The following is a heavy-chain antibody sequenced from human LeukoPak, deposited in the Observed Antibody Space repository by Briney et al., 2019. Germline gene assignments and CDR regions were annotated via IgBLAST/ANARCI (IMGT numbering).Heavy chain of an antibody. V-gene: IGHV4-4*07. CDR2: VYSSGST. D-gene: IGHD1-1*01. CDR1: GGSISSYY. Sequence: SGTLSLTCTVSGGSISSYYWSWIRQPAGKGLEWIGRVYSSGSTNHNPSLKSRVTMSVDTSKNQFSLKLSSVTAADTAVYYCARDFRTTGNLIHYYYYYMDVWGKGTTVTVSS. J-gene: IGHJ6*03. CDR3: ARDFRTTGNLIHYYYYYMDV.